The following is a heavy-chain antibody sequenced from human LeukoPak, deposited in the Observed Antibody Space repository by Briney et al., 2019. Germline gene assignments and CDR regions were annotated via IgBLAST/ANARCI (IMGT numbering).Heavy chain of an antibody. CDR1: GGSISSNAYY. J-gene: IGHJ4*02. V-gene: IGHV4-39*01. D-gene: IGHD1-26*01. Sequence: SETLSLTCTVSGGSISSNAYYWAWIRQPPGKGLEWIGSIYSSVSTYYNPSLKSRVTISVDTSKNQFSLRLSSVTAAGTALYYCAYSGSYGHLGYWGQGIPVTVSS. CDR3: AYSGSYGHLGY. CDR2: IYSSVST.